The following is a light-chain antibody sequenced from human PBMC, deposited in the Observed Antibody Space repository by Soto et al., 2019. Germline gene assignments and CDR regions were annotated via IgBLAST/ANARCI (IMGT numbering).Light chain of an antibody. CDR3: SSYTSTNTVYV. CDR1: RSDIGGYDF. V-gene: IGLV2-14*01. Sequence: QSALTQPASVSGSPGQSITISCTGTRSDIGGYDFVSWYQQYPGKAPKLMIYDVTNRPSGVSNRFSGSKSGDTASLTISGLLAEDEADYYCSSYTSTNTVYVFGTGTQLTVL. CDR2: DVT. J-gene: IGLJ6*01.